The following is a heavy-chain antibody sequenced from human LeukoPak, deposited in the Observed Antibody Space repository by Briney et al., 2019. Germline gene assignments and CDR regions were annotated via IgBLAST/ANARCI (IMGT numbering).Heavy chain of an antibody. CDR3: ASLDCGGDCYRPEYFRH. J-gene: IGHJ1*01. Sequence: GASVKVSRKASGGTFSSYAISWVRQAPGQGLEWMGRIIPILGIANYAQKFQGRVTITADKSTSTAYMELSSLRSEDTAVYYCASLDCGGDCYRPEYFRHWGQGTLVTVSS. D-gene: IGHD2-21*02. V-gene: IGHV1-69*04. CDR2: IIPILGIA. CDR1: GGTFSSYA.